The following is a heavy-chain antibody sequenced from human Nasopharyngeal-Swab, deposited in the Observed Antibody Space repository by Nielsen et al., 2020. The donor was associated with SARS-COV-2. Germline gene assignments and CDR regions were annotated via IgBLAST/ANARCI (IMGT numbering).Heavy chain of an antibody. J-gene: IGHJ4*02. Sequence: GGSLRLSCAASGFTFSRYWMHWVRLPPGKGLEWVSQIEVDGRRTTYADSVKGRFTISRDNAKNTLYLQMNSLRAEDTAVYYCVRGGLGTGLENWGQGTLVTVSS. CDR3: VRGGLGTGLEN. CDR2: IEVDGRRT. D-gene: IGHD1-14*01. CDR1: GFTFSRYW. V-gene: IGHV3-74*01.